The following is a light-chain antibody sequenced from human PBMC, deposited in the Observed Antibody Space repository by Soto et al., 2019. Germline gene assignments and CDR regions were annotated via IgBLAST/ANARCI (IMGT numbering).Light chain of an antibody. V-gene: IGLV3-9*01. CDR2: RDS. CDR3: QVWDSSYVV. Sequence: SYELTQPLSVSVALGQTARITCGGNNIGSKNLHWYQQQPGQAPVLVIYRDSIRPSGIPERFSGSNSANTATLTISRAQAGDEADYYCQVWDSSYVVFGGGTKLTVL. J-gene: IGLJ2*01. CDR1: NIGSKN.